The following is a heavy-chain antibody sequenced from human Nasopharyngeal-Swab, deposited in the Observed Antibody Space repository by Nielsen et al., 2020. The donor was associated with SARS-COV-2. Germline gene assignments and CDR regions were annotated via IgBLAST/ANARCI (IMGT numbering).Heavy chain of an antibody. Sequence: WIRKPPGRGLEWIGEINHSGSTNYNPSLKSRVTISVDTSKNQFSLKLSSVTAADTAVYYCARGGDFWSGYYRNWFDPWGQGTLVTVSS. V-gene: IGHV4-34*01. CDR3: ARGGDFWSGYYRNWFDP. CDR2: INHSGST. D-gene: IGHD3-3*01. J-gene: IGHJ5*02.